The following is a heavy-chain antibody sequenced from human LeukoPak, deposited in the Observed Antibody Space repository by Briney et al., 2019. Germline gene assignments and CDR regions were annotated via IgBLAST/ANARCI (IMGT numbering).Heavy chain of an antibody. CDR2: ISSSGSTI. V-gene: IGHV3-48*03. Sequence: GGSLRLSCAASGFTFSSYEMNWVRQAPGKGLEWVSYISSSGSTIYYADSVKGRFTISRDNAKNSLYLQMNSLRAEDTAVYYCARVITMVRGHHYYYMDVWGKGTTVTISS. J-gene: IGHJ6*03. D-gene: IGHD3-10*01. CDR3: ARVITMVRGHHYYYMDV. CDR1: GFTFSSYE.